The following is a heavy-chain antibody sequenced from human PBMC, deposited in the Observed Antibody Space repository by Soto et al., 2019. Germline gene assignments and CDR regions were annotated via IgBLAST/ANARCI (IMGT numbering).Heavy chain of an antibody. D-gene: IGHD6-19*01. CDR1: GFTFSSYG. CDR2: MWYDGSTK. CDR3: ARDEGESGWFYFDY. J-gene: IGHJ4*02. V-gene: IGHV3-33*01. Sequence: QVQLVESGGGVVQPGRSLRLSCAASGFTFSSYGMHWVRQAPGKGLEWVAVMWYDGSTKYYSDSVKGRFTISRDNSRTTLYLQRNSLRAEDTAVYYCARDEGESGWFYFDYWGQGTLVTVSS.